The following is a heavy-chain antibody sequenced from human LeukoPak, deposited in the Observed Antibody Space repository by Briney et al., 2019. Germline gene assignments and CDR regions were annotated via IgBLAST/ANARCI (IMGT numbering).Heavy chain of an antibody. J-gene: IGHJ4*02. D-gene: IGHD2-15*01. CDR2: IKSNTDGGTT. CDR3: TTQPLAPFDY. V-gene: IGHV3-15*01. Sequence: GGSLRLSRAASGFTFTNAWLSWVRQAPGKGLEWVGRIKSNTDGGTTDYAAPVKGRFTISRDDSRNTLYLQMNSLKTEDTAVYYCTTQPLAPFDYWGQGTLVTVSS. CDR1: GFTFTNAW.